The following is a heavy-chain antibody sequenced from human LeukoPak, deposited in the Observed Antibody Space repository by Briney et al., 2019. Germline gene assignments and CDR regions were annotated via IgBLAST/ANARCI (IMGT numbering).Heavy chain of an antibody. CDR2: ISGSGGST. V-gene: IGHV3-23*01. J-gene: IGHJ4*02. D-gene: IGHD3-10*01. CDR1: GFTFSSYG. CDR3: AKQEDIWFGELLPVDY. Sequence: GGSLRLSCAASGFTFSSYGMSWVHQAPGKGLEWVSAISGSGGSTYYADSVKGRFTISRDNSKNTLYLQMNSLRAEDTAVYYCAKQEDIWFGELLPVDYWGQGTLVTVSS.